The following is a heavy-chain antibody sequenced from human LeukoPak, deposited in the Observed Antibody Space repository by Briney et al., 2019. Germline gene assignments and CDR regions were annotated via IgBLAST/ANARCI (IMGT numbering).Heavy chain of an antibody. J-gene: IGHJ6*02. CDR3: ARDPGSYGMDV. V-gene: IGHV4-59*01. Sequence: SETLSLTCTVSGGSISSYYWSWIRQPPGKGLEWIGYIYYSGSTNYNPSLKSRVTITVDTSKNQFSLKLSSVTAADTAVYYCARDPGSYGMDVWGQGTTVTVSS. CDR2: IYYSGST. D-gene: IGHD1-26*01. CDR1: GGSISSYY.